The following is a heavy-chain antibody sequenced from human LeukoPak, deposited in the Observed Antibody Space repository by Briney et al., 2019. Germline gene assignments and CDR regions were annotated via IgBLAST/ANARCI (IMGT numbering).Heavy chain of an antibody. V-gene: IGHV1-69*04. CDR3: ARYGGNRPGYFDL. CDR1: GCTFSSYA. J-gene: IGHJ2*01. Sequence: GASVKVSCKASGCTFSSYAISWVRQAPGQGLEGMGRIIPILGIANYAQKFQGRVTITADKSTSTAYMELSSLRSEDTAVYYCARYGGNRPGYFDLWGRGTLVTVSS. D-gene: IGHD4-23*01. CDR2: IIPILGIA.